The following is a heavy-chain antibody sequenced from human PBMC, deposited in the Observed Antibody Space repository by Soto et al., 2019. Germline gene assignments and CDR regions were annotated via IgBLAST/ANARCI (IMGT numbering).Heavy chain of an antibody. D-gene: IGHD4-17*01. CDR2: ISSSSSYI. Sequence: EVQLVESGGGLVKPGGSLRLSCAASGLTFISYSRNWVRQAPGKGLDGVSSISSSSSYIYYADSVKGRFTISRDNAKNSLYLQMNSLRAEDTAVYYCARDMSGMTTVVTDDYWGQGTLVTVSS. V-gene: IGHV3-21*01. CDR3: ARDMSGMTTVVTDDY. J-gene: IGHJ4*02. CDR1: GLTFISYS.